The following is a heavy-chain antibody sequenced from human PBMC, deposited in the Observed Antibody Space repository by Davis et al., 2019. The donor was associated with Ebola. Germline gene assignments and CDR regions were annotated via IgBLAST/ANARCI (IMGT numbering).Heavy chain of an antibody. CDR3: ARAGAARPNWFDP. CDR2: IYSGGST. Sequence: GESLKISCAASGFTVSSNYMSWVRQAPGKGLEWVSVIYSGGSTFYADSVKGRFTISRDNAKNSLYLQMNSLRAEDTAVYYCARAGAARPNWFDPWGQGTLATVSS. J-gene: IGHJ5*02. D-gene: IGHD6-6*01. CDR1: GFTVSSNY. V-gene: IGHV3-53*01.